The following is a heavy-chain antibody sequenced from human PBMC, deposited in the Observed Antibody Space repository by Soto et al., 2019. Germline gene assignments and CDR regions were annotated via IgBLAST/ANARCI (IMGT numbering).Heavy chain of an antibody. V-gene: IGHV4-59*08. CDR3: ARRQYGSGSHSWFDP. Sequence: QVQLQESGPGLVKPSETLSLTCTVSGDSISSYYWSWIRQPPGKGLEWIGYIYYSGSTNYNPSLMSRVTISADTSKNQFSLKVTSVTAADTAVYYCARRQYGSGSHSWFDPWGQGTLVTVSS. CDR2: IYYSGST. J-gene: IGHJ5*02. CDR1: GDSISSYY. D-gene: IGHD3-10*01.